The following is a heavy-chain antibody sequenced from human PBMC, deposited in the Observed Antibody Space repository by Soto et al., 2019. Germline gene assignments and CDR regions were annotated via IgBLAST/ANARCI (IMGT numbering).Heavy chain of an antibody. CDR2: INHSGST. D-gene: IGHD3-10*01. Sequence: SETLSLTCAVYGGSFIGYYWSWIRQPPWKGLEWIGEINHSGSTNYNPSLKSRVTISVDTSKDQFSLKLSSVTAADTAVYYCARRGNALMVRGVYDYWGQGTLVTVSS. J-gene: IGHJ4*02. CDR3: ARRGNALMVRGVYDY. V-gene: IGHV4-34*01. CDR1: GGSFIGYY.